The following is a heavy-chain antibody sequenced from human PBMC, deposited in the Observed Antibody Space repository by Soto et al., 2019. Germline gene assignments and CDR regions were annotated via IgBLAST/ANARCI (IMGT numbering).Heavy chain of an antibody. V-gene: IGHV1-69*08. Sequence: QVQLVQSGAELKKPGSSVKVSCKASGGTFTSHTIIAWVRQAPGQGPEWMGRIIPTLDIVDYAQKFQYRATITADKPTSTAYMKLRSLISEDTAVYYCARDERGYNYVSDYGLDVWGQGTSVTVSS. CDR3: ARDERGYNYVSDYGLDV. CDR1: GGTFTSHT. CDR2: IIPTLDIV. J-gene: IGHJ6*02. D-gene: IGHD5-18*01.